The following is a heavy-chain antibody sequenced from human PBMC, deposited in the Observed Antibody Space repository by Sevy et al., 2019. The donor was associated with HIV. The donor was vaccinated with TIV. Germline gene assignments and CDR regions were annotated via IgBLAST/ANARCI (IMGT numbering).Heavy chain of an antibody. J-gene: IGHJ4*02. CDR2: IYYSRST. CDR3: ATMASGSNYFDF. D-gene: IGHD3-10*01. Sequence: SETLSLTCTVSGGSISSYFWNWIRQPPGKGLEWIGYIYYSRSTYYNPSLKSRVTISVDTSKNQLSLKLISVTAADSAVYYCATMASGSNYFDFWGQGTLVTVSS. V-gene: IGHV4-59*01. CDR1: GGSISSYF.